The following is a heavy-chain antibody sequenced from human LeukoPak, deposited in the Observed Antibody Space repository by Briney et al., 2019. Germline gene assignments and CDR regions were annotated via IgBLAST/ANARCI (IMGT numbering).Heavy chain of an antibody. CDR1: GGTFSSYV. CDR2: ILPILGTS. J-gene: IGHJ5*02. D-gene: IGHD3-9*01. Sequence: SVKVSCKASGGTFSSYVINWVRQAPGQGLEWMGGILPILGTSIYSQQFQGRVTITADESTNTAYMELNRLRSDDTATYYCARAEDQGRYFGWLPGFDRWGQGSLVTVSS. V-gene: IGHV1-69*13. CDR3: ARAEDQGRYFGWLPGFDR.